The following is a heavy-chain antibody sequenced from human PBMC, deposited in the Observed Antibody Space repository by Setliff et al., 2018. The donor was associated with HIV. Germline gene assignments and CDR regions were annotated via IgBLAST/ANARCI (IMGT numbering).Heavy chain of an antibody. Sequence: ASVKVSCKTSGFTFNHYGIIWVRQAPGQGLEWMGIITPSDSYTVYAQKFQGRVTMTRDTSTSTVYMELSSLRSDDTAVYYCARDNIIWSKDYWGQGTLVTVSS. V-gene: IGHV1-46*02. CDR3: ARDNIIWSKDY. J-gene: IGHJ4*02. CDR2: ITPSDSYT. D-gene: IGHD3-10*01. CDR1: GFTFNHYG.